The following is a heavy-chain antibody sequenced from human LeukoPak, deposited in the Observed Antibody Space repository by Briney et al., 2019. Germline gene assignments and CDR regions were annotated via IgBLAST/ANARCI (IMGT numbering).Heavy chain of an antibody. Sequence: SETLSLTCAVYGGSFSGYYWSGIRQPPGKGLERIGEINHSGSTNYNPSLKSRVTLSVDTSKTQFSLKLSSVTAADTAVYYCARGGYLDNYYYYGMDVWGQGTTVTVSS. CDR3: ARGGYLDNYYYYGMDV. D-gene: IGHD5-18*01. CDR2: INHSGST. V-gene: IGHV4-34*01. J-gene: IGHJ6*02. CDR1: GGSFSGYY.